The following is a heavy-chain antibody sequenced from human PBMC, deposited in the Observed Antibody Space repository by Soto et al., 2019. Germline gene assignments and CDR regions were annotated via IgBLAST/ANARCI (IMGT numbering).Heavy chain of an antibody. V-gene: IGHV1-3*01. CDR2: INAGNGNT. Sequence: ASVKVSCKASGYTFTSYAMHWVRQAPGQRLEWMGWINAGNGNTKYSQKFQGRVTMTTDTSTSTAYMELRSLRSDDTAVYYCAREVVAVPAAMADYYYYYYMDVWGKGTTVTVSS. J-gene: IGHJ6*03. CDR3: AREVVAVPAAMADYYYYYYMDV. CDR1: GYTFTSYA. D-gene: IGHD2-2*01.